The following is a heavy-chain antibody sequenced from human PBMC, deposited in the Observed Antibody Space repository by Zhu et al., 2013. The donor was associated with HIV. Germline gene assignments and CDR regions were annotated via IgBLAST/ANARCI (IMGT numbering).Heavy chain of an antibody. J-gene: IGHJ6*03. CDR1: GGSFSGYY. Sequence: VQLQQWGAGLLKPSETLSLTCAVYGGSFSGYYWSWIRQPPGKGLEWIGEINHSGSTNYNPSLKSRVTISVDTSKNQFSLKLSSVTAADTAVYYCARLVVVPALSNYDYYYMDVWGKGTTVTVSS. V-gene: IGHV4-34*01. CDR3: ARLVVVPALSNYDYYYMDV. D-gene: IGHD2-2*01. CDR2: INHSGST.